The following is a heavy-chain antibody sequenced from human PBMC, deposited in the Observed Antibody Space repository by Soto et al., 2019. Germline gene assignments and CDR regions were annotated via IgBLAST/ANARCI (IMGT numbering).Heavy chain of an antibody. V-gene: IGHV3-48*02. Sequence: PGGSLRLSCAASGFTFSSYSMNWVRQAPGKGLEWVSYISSSSSTIYYADSVKGRFTISRDNAKNSLYLQMNSLRDEDTAVYYCAITMVRGPPGGYHYYGMDVWGQGTTVTVSS. J-gene: IGHJ6*02. CDR3: AITMVRGPPGGYHYYGMDV. CDR1: GFTFSSYS. CDR2: ISSSSSTI. D-gene: IGHD3-10*01.